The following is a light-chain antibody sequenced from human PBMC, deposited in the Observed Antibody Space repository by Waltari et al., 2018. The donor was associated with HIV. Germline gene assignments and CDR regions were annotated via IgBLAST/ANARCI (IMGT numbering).Light chain of an antibody. CDR2: AKS. Sequence: QSVLTQPPSVSGAPGQRVTIACTGTSSNIGAGSDFYWYQPIPGNAPKLRLYAKSIRPSGVPDRSSGSKSGTSPCMAITGLQSEDETDYYCQSYYMSQSGSLVFGGGTKLTVL. CDR1: SSNIGAGSD. V-gene: IGLV1-40*01. CDR3: QSYYMSQSGSLV. J-gene: IGLJ2*01.